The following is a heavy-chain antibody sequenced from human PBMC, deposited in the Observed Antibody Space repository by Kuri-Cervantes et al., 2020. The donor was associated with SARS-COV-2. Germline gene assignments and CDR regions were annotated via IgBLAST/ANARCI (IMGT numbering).Heavy chain of an antibody. CDR1: GGSISSYY. V-gene: IGHV4-4*07. D-gene: IGHD3-9*01. CDR2: IYTSGST. Sequence: GSLRLSCTVSGGSISSYYWSWIRQPAGKGLEWIGRIYTSGSTNYNPSLKSRVTMSVDTSKNQFSLKLSSVTAADTAVYYCARDTYYDILTGYSPLGFDPWGQGTLVTGSS. J-gene: IGHJ5*02. CDR3: ARDTYYDILTGYSPLGFDP.